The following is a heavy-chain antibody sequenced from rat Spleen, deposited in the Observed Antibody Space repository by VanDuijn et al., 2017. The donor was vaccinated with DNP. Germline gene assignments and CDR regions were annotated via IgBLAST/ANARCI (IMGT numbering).Heavy chain of an antibody. D-gene: IGHD1-2*01. CDR3: ASYYYSSYTPHSL. Sequence: EVQVLESGGGLVQPGNSLKLSCATSGFTFSTAWMYWYRQFPEKRLEWVARIKAKSNNYATDYTESVKGRFTISRDDSKSSIYMQMNNLKEEDTAIYYWASYYYSSYTPHSLWGQGTLVTVSS. J-gene: IGHJ3*01. V-gene: IGHV6-6*01. CDR2: IKAKSNNYAT. CDR1: GFTFSTAW.